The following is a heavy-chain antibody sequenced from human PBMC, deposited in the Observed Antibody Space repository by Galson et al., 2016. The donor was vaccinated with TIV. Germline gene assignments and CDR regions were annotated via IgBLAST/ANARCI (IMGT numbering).Heavy chain of an antibody. CDR2: IIGMFGTT. CDR1: GGTFSSYA. CDR3: ARVPQIHDYYMDV. V-gene: IGHV1-69*13. Sequence: SVKVSCKASGGTFSSYAFSWVRQAPGQGLEWMGRIIGMFGTTNYAQKFQGRVTITADESTSTAYMELSSLTSEDTALYYCARVPQIHDYYMDVWGKGTTVTVSS. J-gene: IGHJ6*03.